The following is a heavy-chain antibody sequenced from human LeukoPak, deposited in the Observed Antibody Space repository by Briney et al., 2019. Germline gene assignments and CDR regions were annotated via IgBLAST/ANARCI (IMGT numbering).Heavy chain of an antibody. J-gene: IGHJ4*02. D-gene: IGHD3-16*01. CDR2: ISNSGNTI. CDR3: ARYRVITNDYFDS. CDR1: GFTFGDYY. Sequence: GGSLRLSCAASGFTFGDYYMSWIRQAPGKGLEWVSYISNSGNTIKEADSVKGRFTISRDNAQNSLFLQMKSLRAEDTAVYYCARYRVITNDYFDSWGQGTLVTVSS. V-gene: IGHV3-11*01.